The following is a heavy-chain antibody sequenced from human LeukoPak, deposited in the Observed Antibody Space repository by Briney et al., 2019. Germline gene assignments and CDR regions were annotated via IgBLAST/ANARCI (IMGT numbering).Heavy chain of an antibody. CDR2: ISGSGGST. D-gene: IGHD2-15*01. Sequence: GGSLRLSCAASGFTFSSYAMSWVRQAPGKGLEWVSAISGSGGSTYYADSVKGRFTISRDNSKNTLYLQMNSLRAEDMAVYYCAKTLTPVVAAAYFDYWGQGTLVTVSS. V-gene: IGHV3-23*01. CDR3: AKTLTPVVAAAYFDY. J-gene: IGHJ4*02. CDR1: GFTFSSYA.